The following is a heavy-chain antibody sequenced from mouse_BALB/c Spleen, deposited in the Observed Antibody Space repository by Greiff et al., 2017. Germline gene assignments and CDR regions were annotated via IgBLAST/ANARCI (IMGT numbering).Heavy chain of an antibody. D-gene: IGHD2-1*01. J-gene: IGHJ4*01. CDR3: ARSGGNCLVGRGDY. V-gene: IGHV1-7*01. CDR1: GYTFTSYW. CDR2: INPSTGDT. Sequence: QVQLKQSGAELAKPGASVKMSCKASGYTFTSYWMHWVKQRPGQGLEWIGYINPSTGDTEYNQKFKDKATLTADKSSSTAYMQLSSLPSEDSAVYYCARSGGNCLVGRGDYWGQGTSGTVSS.